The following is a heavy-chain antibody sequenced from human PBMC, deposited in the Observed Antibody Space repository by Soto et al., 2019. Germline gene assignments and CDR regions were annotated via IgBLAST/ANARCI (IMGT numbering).Heavy chain of an antibody. CDR1: GDSVSNYH. V-gene: IGHV4-4*07. CDR3: VRDGYTGSAPGYRYYGMDV. CDR2: ACSGSDT. J-gene: IGHJ6*02. Sequence: QEQLQESGPGVIKPSETLSLTCNGSGDSVSNYHWSWVRLPAGKGLEWIGRACSGSDTTYNPSLKSRVRISLKTSQGQVSLIVTSVTAADTAVYSWVRDGYTGSAPGYRYYGMDVWGQGTTVTVSS. D-gene: IGHD3-9*01.